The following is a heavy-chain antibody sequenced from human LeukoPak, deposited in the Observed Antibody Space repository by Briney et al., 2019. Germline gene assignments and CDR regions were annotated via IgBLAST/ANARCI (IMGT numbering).Heavy chain of an antibody. CDR1: GFTFSSYG. CDR2: IWYDGSNK. D-gene: IGHD3-22*01. Sequence: GALRLSCAASGFTFSSYGMHWVRQAPGKGLEGVAVIWYDGSNKYYANSVKGRFTISRDNSKNTLYLQMNRLRAEDKGVYYCAREVFDDRGGYFFDYWGQRALVTVST. V-gene: IGHV3-33*01. CDR3: AREVFDDRGGYFFDY. J-gene: IGHJ4*02.